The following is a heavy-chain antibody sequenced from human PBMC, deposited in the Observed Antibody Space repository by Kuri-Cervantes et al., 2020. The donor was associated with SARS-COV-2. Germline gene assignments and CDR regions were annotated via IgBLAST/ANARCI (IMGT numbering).Heavy chain of an antibody. Sequence: GSLRLSCAVSGGSISSSNWWSWVRQPPGKGLEWIGEIYHSGSTNYNPSLKSRVTISVDKSKNQFSLKLSSVTAADTAVYYCARQTTVIYYYMDVWGKGTTVTVSS. V-gene: IGHV4-4*02. CDR2: IYHSGST. CDR1: GGSISSSNW. J-gene: IGHJ6*03. D-gene: IGHD4-11*01. CDR3: ARQTTVIYYYMDV.